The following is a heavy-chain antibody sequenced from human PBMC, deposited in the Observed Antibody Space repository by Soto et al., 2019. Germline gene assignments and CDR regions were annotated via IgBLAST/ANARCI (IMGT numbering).Heavy chain of an antibody. CDR1: GGSISSGDYY. J-gene: IGHJ4*02. CDR2: IYYSGST. CDR3: ARGGGSGIVVATLFDY. D-gene: IGHD3-22*01. Sequence: QVQLQESGPGLVKPSQTLSLTCTVSGGSISSGDYYWSWIRQPPGKGMEWIGYIYYSGSTYYNPSLKSRVTISVDTSKNQFSLKLSSVTAADTAVYYCARGGGSGIVVATLFDYWGQGTLVTVSS. V-gene: IGHV4-30-4*01.